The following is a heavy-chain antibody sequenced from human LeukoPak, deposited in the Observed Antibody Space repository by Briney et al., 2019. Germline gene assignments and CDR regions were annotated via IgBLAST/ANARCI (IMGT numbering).Heavy chain of an antibody. V-gene: IGHV3-23*01. J-gene: IGHJ5*02. Sequence: GGSLRLSCATSGFSFNNDWMDWVRQAPGKGLEWVSAITGSGGDTYYTDSVKGRFTISRDNAKNTLSLQMNGLRVEDTALYYCTRTTAADSWGQGTLVTVSS. D-gene: IGHD6-13*01. CDR2: ITGSGGDT. CDR1: GFSFNNDW. CDR3: TRTTAADS.